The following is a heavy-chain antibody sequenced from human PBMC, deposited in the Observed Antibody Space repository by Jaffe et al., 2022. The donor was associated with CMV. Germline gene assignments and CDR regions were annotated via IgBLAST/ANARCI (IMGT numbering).Heavy chain of an antibody. J-gene: IGHJ3*02. CDR1: GFTVSSNY. D-gene: IGHD4-17*01. V-gene: IGHV3-53*02. Sequence: EVQLVETGGGLIQPGGSLRLSCAASGFTVSSNYMSWVRQAPGKGLEWVSVIYSGGSTYYADSVKGRFTISRDNSKNTLYLQMNSLRAEDTAVYYCARDRSPGDPDAFDIWGQGTMVTVSS. CDR2: IYSGGST. CDR3: ARDRSPGDPDAFDI.